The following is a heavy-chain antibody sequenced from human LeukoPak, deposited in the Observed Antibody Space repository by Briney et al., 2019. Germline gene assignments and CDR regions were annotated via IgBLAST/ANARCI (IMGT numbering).Heavy chain of an antibody. CDR1: GGSISSYY. J-gene: IGHJ4*02. CDR2: IFHSGST. D-gene: IGHD6-6*01. Sequence: SETLSLTCTVSGGSISSYYWSWIRQPPGKGLEWIGYIFHSGSTKYNPSLKSRVTISVDTSKNQFSLKLSSVTAADTAVYYCAGMGPGSSSGTLLDYWGQGTLVTVSS. V-gene: IGHV4-59*12. CDR3: AGMGPGSSSGTLLDY.